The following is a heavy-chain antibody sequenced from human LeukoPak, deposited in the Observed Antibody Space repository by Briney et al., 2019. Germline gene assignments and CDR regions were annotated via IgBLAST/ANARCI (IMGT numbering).Heavy chain of an antibody. CDR2: IYYSGST. J-gene: IGHJ5*02. Sequence: SETLSLTCTVSGGSISSSSYYWGWIRRPPGKGLEWIGSIYYSGSTYYNPSLKSRVTISVDTSKNQFSLKLSSVTAADTAVYYCARGRRSSTSCLGPWGQGTLVTVPS. V-gene: IGHV4-39*01. D-gene: IGHD2-2*01. CDR1: GGSISSSSYY. CDR3: ARGRRSSTSCLGP.